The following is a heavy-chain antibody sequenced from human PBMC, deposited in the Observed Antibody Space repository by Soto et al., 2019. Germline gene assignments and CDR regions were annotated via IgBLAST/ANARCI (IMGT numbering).Heavy chain of an antibody. V-gene: IGHV3-21*01. CDR1: GFTFSSYS. CDR2: ISSSSSYI. D-gene: IGHD6-13*01. J-gene: IGHJ6*02. Sequence: EVQLVASGGGLVKPGGSLRLSCAASGFTFSSYSMNWVRQAPGKGLEWVSSISSSSSYIYYADSVKGRFTISRDNAKNSLYLQMNSLRAEDTAVYYCAKFGAIAAAGTHYGMDVWGQGTTVTVSS. CDR3: AKFGAIAAAGTHYGMDV.